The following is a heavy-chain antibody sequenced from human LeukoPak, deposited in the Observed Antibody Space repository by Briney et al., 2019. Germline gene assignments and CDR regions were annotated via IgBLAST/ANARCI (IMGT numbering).Heavy chain of an antibody. CDR3: AGGHVVVTAIYRASGAT. CDR1: GGSFSGYY. Sequence: PSETLSLTCAVYGGSFSGYYWSWIRQPPGKGLEWIGEINHSGSTNYNPSLKSRVTISVDTSKNQFSLKLSSVTAADAAVYYCAGGHVVVTAIYRASGATWGQGTLVTVSS. V-gene: IGHV4-34*01. D-gene: IGHD2-21*02. CDR2: INHSGST. J-gene: IGHJ4*02.